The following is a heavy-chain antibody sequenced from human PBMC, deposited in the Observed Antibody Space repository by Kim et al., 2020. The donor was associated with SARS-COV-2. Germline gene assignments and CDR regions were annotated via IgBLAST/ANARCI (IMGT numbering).Heavy chain of an antibody. CDR2: VLHRGST. V-gene: IGHV4-59*11. CDR1: GGSISSHY. Sequence: SETLSLTCNVSGGSISSHYWSWIRQPPGKGLEWIGYVLHRGSTKYNPSLKSRVTISVDTSKNQFSLKLSSVTAADTAVYYCARNDRSTVLWYFDLWGRGTLVSVSS. J-gene: IGHJ2*01. CDR3: ARNDRSTVLWYFDL. D-gene: IGHD4-4*01.